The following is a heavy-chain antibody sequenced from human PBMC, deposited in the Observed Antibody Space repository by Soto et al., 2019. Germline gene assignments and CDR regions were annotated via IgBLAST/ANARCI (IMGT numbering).Heavy chain of an antibody. V-gene: IGHV1-69*06. CDR2: IIPIFGTA. J-gene: IGHJ4*02. CDR1: GGTFSSYA. Sequence: QVQLVQSGAEVKKPGSSVKVSCKASGGTFSSYAISWVRQAPGQGLEWMGGIIPIFGTANYAQKFQGRVTITADKSTSTAYMALSSLRSEDTAVYYCARAPLRFLEWLSRTYFDYWGQGTLVTVSS. CDR3: ARAPLRFLEWLSRTYFDY. D-gene: IGHD3-3*01.